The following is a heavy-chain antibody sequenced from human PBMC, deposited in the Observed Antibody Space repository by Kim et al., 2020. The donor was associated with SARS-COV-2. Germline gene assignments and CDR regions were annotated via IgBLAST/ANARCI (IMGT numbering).Heavy chain of an antibody. D-gene: IGHD3-22*01. CDR1: GYSFTSYW. CDR2: IYPGDSDT. CDR3: ARQADYYDSSGYYSTRFDY. J-gene: IGHJ4*02. V-gene: IGHV5-51*01. Sequence: GESLKISCKGSGYSFTSYWIGWVRQMPGKGLEWMGIIYPGDSDTRYSPSFQGQVTISADKSISTAYLQWSSLKASDTAMYYCARQADYYDSSGYYSTRFDYWGQGTLVTVSS.